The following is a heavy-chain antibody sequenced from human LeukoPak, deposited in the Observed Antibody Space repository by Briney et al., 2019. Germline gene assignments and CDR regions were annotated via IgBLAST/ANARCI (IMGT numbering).Heavy chain of an antibody. J-gene: IGHJ4*02. D-gene: IGHD3-22*01. CDR3: ARGSNYYDSSGYYSKYFDY. CDR1: GFTFSSYE. V-gene: IGHV3-48*03. CDR2: ISSSGSTI. Sequence: GGSLRLSCAASGFTFSSYEMNWVRQAPGKGLEWVSYISSSGSTIYYADSVKGRFTISRDNAKNSLYLQMNSLRAEDTAVYYCARGSNYYDSSGYYSKYFDYWGQGTLVTVSS.